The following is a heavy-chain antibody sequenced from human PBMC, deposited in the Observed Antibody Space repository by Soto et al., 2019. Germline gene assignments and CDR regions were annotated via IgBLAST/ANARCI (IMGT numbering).Heavy chain of an antibody. CDR2: INPRGGGT. CDR3: AREVVVAIEDSPVYGMDV. J-gene: IGHJ6*02. CDR1: GYAFTSYH. D-gene: IGHD2-15*01. V-gene: IGHV1-46*01. Sequence: QVQLVQSGAEVKKPGAPMKVSCKASGYAFTSYHINWVRQAPGQGLEWMGIINPRGGGTTYAQKFRGRVTMTSDPSTSTVYMELSSLRSEDTAVYFCAREVVVAIEDSPVYGMDVWGQGTTVTVSS.